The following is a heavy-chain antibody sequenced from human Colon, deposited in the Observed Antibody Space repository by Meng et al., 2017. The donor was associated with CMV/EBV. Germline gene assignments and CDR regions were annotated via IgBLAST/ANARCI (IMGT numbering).Heavy chain of an antibody. Sequence: KGCGYSFSRYWMAWVRQMPGKGLEWMGVIYPGDSDTRYIPSFEGQVTISADKSTSTAYLQWSSLKASDTAMYYCARQSGSTWHELDYWGQGTLVTVSS. CDR3: ARQSGSTWHELDY. CDR1: GYSFSRYW. J-gene: IGHJ4*02. CDR2: IYPGDSDT. D-gene: IGHD6-13*01. V-gene: IGHV5-51*01.